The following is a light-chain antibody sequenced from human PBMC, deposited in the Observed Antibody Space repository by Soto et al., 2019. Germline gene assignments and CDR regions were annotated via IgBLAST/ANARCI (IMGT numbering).Light chain of an antibody. CDR2: GAS. V-gene: IGKV3-15*01. CDR1: QSVSSN. CDR3: QQYNNWPPQT. Sequence: EIVLTQSPGTLSLSPWEGATLSCRASQSVSSNLAWYQQKPGQAPRLLIYGASTRATGIPARFSGSGSGTEFTLTISSLQSEDFAVYHCQQYNNWPPQTFGQGTKVDIK. J-gene: IGKJ1*01.